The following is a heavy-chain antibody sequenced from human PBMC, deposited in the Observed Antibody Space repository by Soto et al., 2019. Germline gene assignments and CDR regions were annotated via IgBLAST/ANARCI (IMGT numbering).Heavy chain of an antibody. CDR1: GDSVSSNSAA. J-gene: IGHJ6*02. CDR2: TYYRSKWYN. D-gene: IGHD6-6*01. V-gene: IGHV6-1*01. CDR3: ARDPHIYSSSSHYYYGTDV. Sequence: SQTLSLTCAISGDSVSSNSAAWNWIRQSPSRGLEWLGRTYYRSKWYNDYAVSVKSRITINPDTSKNQFSLQLNSVTPEDTAVYYCARDPHIYSSSSHYYYGTDVWGQGTTVTVS.